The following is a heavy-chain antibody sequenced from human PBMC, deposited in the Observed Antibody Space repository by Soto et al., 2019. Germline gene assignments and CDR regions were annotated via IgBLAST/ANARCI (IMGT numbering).Heavy chain of an antibody. V-gene: IGHV4-34*01. J-gene: IGHJ4*01. CDR3: ASGGFGSYWNPIDN. Sequence: PSETLSLTCAVYGGSFSDYYWNWIRQPPGKGLEWIGEINHRGSMNYNPSLKSRVNISIDTSREKFSLNLTFVTAADTAIYYCASGGFGSYWNPIDNWRQGSMVIVSS. D-gene: IGHD1-1*01. CDR1: GGSFSDYY. CDR2: INHRGSM.